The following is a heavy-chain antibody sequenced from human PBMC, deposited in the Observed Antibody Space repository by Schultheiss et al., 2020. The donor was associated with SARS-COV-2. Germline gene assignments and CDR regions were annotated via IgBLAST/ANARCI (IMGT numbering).Heavy chain of an antibody. V-gene: IGHV4-30-4*01. CDR3: ARGAPFQVVIGYFDY. J-gene: IGHJ4*02. CDR2: ISNTGST. D-gene: IGHD2-15*01. Sequence: LRLSCTVSGDSVSSGDFYCSWIRQPPGKGLEWIGYISNTGSTYYNPSLKSRVTISRDTSKNQFSLRLTSVTVADTAVYYCARGAPFQVVIGYFDYWGQGSQVTVSS. CDR1: GDSVSSGDFY.